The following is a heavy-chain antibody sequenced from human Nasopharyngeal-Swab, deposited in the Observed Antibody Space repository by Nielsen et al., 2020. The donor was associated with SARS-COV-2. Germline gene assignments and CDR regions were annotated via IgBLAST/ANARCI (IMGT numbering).Heavy chain of an antibody. J-gene: IGHJ5*02. CDR3: ARDVAGADSA. CDR2: LNSDGSTT. CDR1: GFTFSSFW. D-gene: IGHD2-21*01. Sequence: GESLKISCTASGFTFSSFWMHWVRQAPGKGLVWVSRLNSDGSTTDHADSVKGRFTISRDNAKNTLYLQMNNLRAEDTALYYCARDVAGADSAWGQGTLVTVSS. V-gene: IGHV3-74*01.